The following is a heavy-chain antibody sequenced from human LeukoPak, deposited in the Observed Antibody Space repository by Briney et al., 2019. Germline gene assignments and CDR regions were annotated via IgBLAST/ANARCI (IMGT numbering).Heavy chain of an antibody. Sequence: SVKVSCKASGGTFSSYTISWVRQAPGQGLEWMGRIIPILGIANYAQKFQGRVAITTDESTSTAYMELSSLRSEDTAVYYCARDHGSSGWYNYWGQGILVTVSS. V-gene: IGHV1-69*16. CDR3: ARDHGSSGWYNY. CDR2: IIPILGIA. J-gene: IGHJ4*02. CDR1: GGTFSSYT. D-gene: IGHD6-19*01.